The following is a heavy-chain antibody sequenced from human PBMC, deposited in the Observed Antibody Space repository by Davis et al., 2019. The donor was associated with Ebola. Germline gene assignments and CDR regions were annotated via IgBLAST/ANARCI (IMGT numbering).Heavy chain of an antibody. CDR3: AREVDFWSLGDV. CDR2: INPSGGST. Sequence: AASVKVSCKASGYTFTSYYMHWVRQAPGQGLEWMGIINPSGGSTSYAQKFQGRVTITRDTSASTAYMEPSSLRSEDTAVYYCAREVDFWSLGDVWGQGTTVTVSS. CDR1: GYTFTSYY. V-gene: IGHV1-46*01. J-gene: IGHJ6*02. D-gene: IGHD3-3*01.